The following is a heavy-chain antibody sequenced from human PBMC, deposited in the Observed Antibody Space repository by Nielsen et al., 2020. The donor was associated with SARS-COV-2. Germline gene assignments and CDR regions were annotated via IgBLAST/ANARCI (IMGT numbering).Heavy chain of an antibody. J-gene: IGHJ6*02. CDR2: IYYSGST. Sequence: SETLSLTCTVSGGSISSYYWSWIRQPPGKGLEWIGYIYYSGSTNYNPSLKSRVTISVDTSKNQFSLKLSSVTAADTAIYYCARPGRGSSSWGGMDVWGQGTTVTVSS. D-gene: IGHD6-13*01. CDR3: ARPGRGSSSWGGMDV. V-gene: IGHV4-59*01. CDR1: GGSISSYY.